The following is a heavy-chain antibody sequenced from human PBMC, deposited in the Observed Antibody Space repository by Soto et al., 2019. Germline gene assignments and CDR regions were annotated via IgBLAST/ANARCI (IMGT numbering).Heavy chain of an antibody. V-gene: IGHV4-30-4*01. J-gene: IGHJ6*02. D-gene: IGHD3-22*01. CDR3: ARALYYYDSTQGTDV. CDR2: IYYSGST. Sequence: SETLSLTCTVSGGSISSGDYYWSWIRQPPGKGLEWIGYIYYSGSTYYNPSLKSRVTISVDTSKNQFSLKLSSVTAADTAVYYCARALYYYDSTQGTDVWGQGTTVTVSS. CDR1: GGSISSGDYY.